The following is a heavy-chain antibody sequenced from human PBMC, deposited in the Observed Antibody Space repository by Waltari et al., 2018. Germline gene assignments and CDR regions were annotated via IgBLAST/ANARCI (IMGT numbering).Heavy chain of an antibody. CDR2: MNPNRGDT. J-gene: IGHJ4*02. CDR1: GYTFTDYY. Sequence: QVQLVQSGAEVKKPGASVKVSCKASGYTFTDYYIHWVRQAPGQGLEWMGWMNPNRGDTNYAQKFQGRVTMTRDTSVNTAYMELSRLISDDTAIYYCARDLQQLVYHAFWGQGTLVTVSS. D-gene: IGHD6-13*01. CDR3: ARDLQQLVYHAF. V-gene: IGHV1-2*02.